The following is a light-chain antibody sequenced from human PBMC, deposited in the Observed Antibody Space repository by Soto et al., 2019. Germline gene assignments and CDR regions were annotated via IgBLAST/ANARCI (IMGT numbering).Light chain of an antibody. J-gene: IGKJ5*01. V-gene: IGKV3-11*01. CDR2: DAS. Sequence: EIVLTQSPATLSLSPGERATLSCRASQSVSSFLAWYQQKPGQAPRLLIYDASHRATGIPARFSGSGSGTDFTLTISSLEPDDFATYYCQQYNSYPITFGQGTRLEIK. CDR3: QQYNSYPIT. CDR1: QSVSSF.